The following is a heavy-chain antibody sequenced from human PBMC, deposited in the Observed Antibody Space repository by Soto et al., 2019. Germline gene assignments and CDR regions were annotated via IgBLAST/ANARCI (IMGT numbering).Heavy chain of an antibody. D-gene: IGHD6-19*01. CDR3: AIGQGMWLAGGGY. CDR1: GGSFSGYY. J-gene: IGHJ4*02. CDR2: INHSGIT. V-gene: IGHV4-34*01. Sequence: PSETLSLTCAVYGGSFSGYYCSLIRQPPGKGLEWLGEINHSGITDYNPSLKSRITISIDTYKKQFSLKLNSVTAADTAVYYCAIGQGMWLAGGGYWGQGTQVTVS.